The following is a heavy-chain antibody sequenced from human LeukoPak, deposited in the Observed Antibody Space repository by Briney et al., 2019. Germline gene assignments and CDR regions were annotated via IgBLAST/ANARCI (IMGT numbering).Heavy chain of an antibody. Sequence: GGSLRLSCAASGNYWMHWVRQAPGKGLEWVGFIRSKAYGGTTEYAASVKGRFTISRDDSQSIAYLQMNSLKTEDTAVYYCTTNADSSGYYYEYYGMDVWGQGTTVTVSS. J-gene: IGHJ6*02. D-gene: IGHD3-22*01. CDR3: TTNADSSGYYYEYYGMDV. CDR1: GNYW. CDR2: IRSKAYGGTT. V-gene: IGHV3-49*02.